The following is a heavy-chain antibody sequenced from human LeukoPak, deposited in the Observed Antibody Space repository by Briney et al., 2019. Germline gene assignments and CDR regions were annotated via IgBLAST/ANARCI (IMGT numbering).Heavy chain of an antibody. CDR3: ARGIAAAAFIYYYYMDV. CDR1: GYTFSIYG. CDR2: ISAYNGNT. V-gene: IGHV1-18*01. J-gene: IGHJ6*03. D-gene: IGHD6-13*01. Sequence: ASVKVSCKASGYTFSIYGFSWVRQAPGQGLEWMGWISAYNGNTNYAQKFQGRVTMTRNTSISTAYMELSSLRSEDTAVYYCARGIAAAAFIYYYYMDVWGKGTTVTISS.